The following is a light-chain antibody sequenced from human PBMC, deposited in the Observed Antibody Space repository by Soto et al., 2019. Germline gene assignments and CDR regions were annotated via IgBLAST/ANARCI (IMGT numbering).Light chain of an antibody. J-gene: IGLJ2*01. CDR1: SSNIGAGYD. V-gene: IGLV1-40*01. CDR3: QSYDSNLSVVV. CDR2: GDN. Sequence: QSVLTQPPSVSGAPGQRVTISCTGSSSNIGAGYDVHWYQQLPGTAPKLLIYGDNNRPSGVPDRFSGSKSGTSASLAITGLQAEDEAGYYCQSYDSNLSVVVFGGGTKVTVL.